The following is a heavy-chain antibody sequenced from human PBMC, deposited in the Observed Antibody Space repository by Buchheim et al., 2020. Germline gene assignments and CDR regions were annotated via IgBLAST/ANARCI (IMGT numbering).Heavy chain of an antibody. CDR2: ISYDGSNK. CDR1: GFTFSSYG. Sequence: QVQLVESRGGVVQPGRSLRLSCAASGFTFSSYGMHWVRQAPGKGLEWVAVISYDGSNKYYADSVKGRFTISRDNSKNTLYLQMNSLRAEDTAVYYCAKDRREWGSYFDYWGQGTL. V-gene: IGHV3-30*18. D-gene: IGHD3-16*01. J-gene: IGHJ4*02. CDR3: AKDRREWGSYFDY.